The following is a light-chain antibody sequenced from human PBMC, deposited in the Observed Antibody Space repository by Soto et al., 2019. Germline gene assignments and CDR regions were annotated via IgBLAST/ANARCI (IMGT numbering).Light chain of an antibody. Sequence: QSALTQPASVSGSPGQSITISCTGTSSDVGGYNFVSWSQQHPGKAPKLMIYEVSNRPSGVSYRFSGSKSRNTASLTISGLQAEDEADYYCSSYTSSTTLPYVFGTGTKLTVL. CDR3: SSYTSSTTLPYV. J-gene: IGLJ1*01. CDR1: SSDVGGYNF. V-gene: IGLV2-14*01. CDR2: EVS.